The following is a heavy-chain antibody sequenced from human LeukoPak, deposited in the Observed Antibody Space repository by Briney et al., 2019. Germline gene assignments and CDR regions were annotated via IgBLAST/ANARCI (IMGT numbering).Heavy chain of an antibody. V-gene: IGHV4-34*01. CDR1: GGSFSGYY. CDR3: ARATGAKVPPGY. J-gene: IGHJ4*02. CDR2: INHSGRN. D-gene: IGHD1-7*01. Sequence: SETLSLTCAVYGGSFSGYYWSWIRQPPGKGLEWIGEINHSGRNNYNPSLKSRVTISVDTSKNQFSLKLSSVTAADTAVYYCARATGAKVPPGYWGQGTLVTVSS.